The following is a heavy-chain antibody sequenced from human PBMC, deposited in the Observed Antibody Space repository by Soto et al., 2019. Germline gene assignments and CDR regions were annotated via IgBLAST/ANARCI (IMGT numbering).Heavy chain of an antibody. CDR2: ISSSGSTI. D-gene: IGHD1-26*01. J-gene: IGHJ5*02. Sequence: GGSLRLSCAASGFTFSDYYMSWIRQAPGKGLEWVSYISSSGSTIYYADSVKGRFTISRDNAKNSLFLHMTNLRPEDTAVYYCAKPRSSWERTPSAPWGHGYSVPVS. CDR1: GFTFSDYY. CDR3: AKPRSSWERTPSAP. V-gene: IGHV3-11*04.